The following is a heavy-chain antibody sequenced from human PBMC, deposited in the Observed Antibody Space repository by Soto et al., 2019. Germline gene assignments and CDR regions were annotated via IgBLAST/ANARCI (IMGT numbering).Heavy chain of an antibody. CDR3: ARGPPSGSFSLTPRY. J-gene: IGHJ4*02. D-gene: IGHD1-26*01. CDR2: ISGQIAKT. V-gene: IGHV1-18*04. CDR1: GYSFHNFG. Sequence: QVQLVQSGPEVKQPGASVKVSCKASGYSFHNFGIIWVRQAPGQGLEWMGWISGQIAKTNYAQKFPGKVTMTTDTSTSTAYMELNTLTSDDTAMYYCARGPPSGSFSLTPRYWGQGTLVTVSS.